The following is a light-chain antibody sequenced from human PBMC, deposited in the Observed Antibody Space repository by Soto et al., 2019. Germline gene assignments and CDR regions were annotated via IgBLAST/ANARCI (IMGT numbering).Light chain of an antibody. J-gene: IGKJ1*01. CDR2: AAS. CDR1: QSISSSF. CDR3: QQSYSTPVT. Sequence: DIVLTQYPGTLSLSPGQRATLSCRAGQSISSSFLAWYQQKPGQAPRLLIHAASFRATGIPDRFSGSGSGTDFTLTISSLQPEDFATYYCQQSYSTPVTFGQGTKADIK. V-gene: IGKV3-20*01.